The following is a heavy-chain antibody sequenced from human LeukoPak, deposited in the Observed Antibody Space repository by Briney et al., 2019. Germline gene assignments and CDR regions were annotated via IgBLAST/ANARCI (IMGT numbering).Heavy chain of an antibody. J-gene: IGHJ4*02. Sequence: SETLSLTCTVSGGSISSSSYYWGWIRQPPGKGLEWIGSIYYSGSTYYNPSLKSRVTISVDTSKNQFSLKLSSVTAADTAVYYCARSTKGSGSYYRVFDYWGQGTLVTVSS. CDR1: GGSISSSSYY. D-gene: IGHD3-10*01. CDR2: IYYSGST. CDR3: ARSTKGSGSYYRVFDY. V-gene: IGHV4-39*01.